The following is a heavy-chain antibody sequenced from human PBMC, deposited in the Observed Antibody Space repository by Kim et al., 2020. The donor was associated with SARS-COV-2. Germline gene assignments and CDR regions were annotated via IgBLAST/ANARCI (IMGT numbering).Heavy chain of an antibody. CDR2: ISSSSSTI. Sequence: GGSLRLSCVASGFTFNSYSMNWVRQAPGKGLEWLSYISSSSSTIYYADSVKGRFTISRDNAKNSLYLQMNSLRAEDTAMYYCARQWLVSSVDYWGQGTLVTVSS. CDR1: GFTFNSYS. V-gene: IGHV3-48*04. J-gene: IGHJ4*02. CDR3: ARQWLVSSVDY. D-gene: IGHD6-19*01.